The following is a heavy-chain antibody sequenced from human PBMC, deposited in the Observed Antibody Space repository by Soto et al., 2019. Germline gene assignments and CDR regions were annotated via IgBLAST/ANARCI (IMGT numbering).Heavy chain of an antibody. CDR2: INPDGSDS. V-gene: IGHV3-74*01. CDR3: TRGGGPEIAATSGSH. J-gene: IGHJ4*02. D-gene: IGHD5-12*01. CDR1: GFTFTRYW. Sequence: EVQLVESGGTVVQPGGSLRLSCAASGFTFTRYWIHWVRQSPGTGLVWVSRINPDGSDSSYADSVRGRFTISRDNAKDTVYLQMNNLRADDTALYYCTRGGGPEIAATSGSHWGQGTLVTVSS.